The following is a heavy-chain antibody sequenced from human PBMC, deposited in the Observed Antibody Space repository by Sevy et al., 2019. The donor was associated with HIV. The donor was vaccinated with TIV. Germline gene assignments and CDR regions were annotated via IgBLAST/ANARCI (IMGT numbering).Heavy chain of an antibody. J-gene: IGHJ4*02. D-gene: IGHD6-19*01. CDR1: GLTFSTYW. V-gene: IGHV3-7*01. Sequence: GSLRLSCAASGLTFSTYWMSWVRQAPGKGLEWVANIKEDGSEQYYVDSVKGRFTVSRDNAKNSLYLQMKSLRAEDTAVYYCTKFYGTGSYVDYWGQGTLVTVSS. CDR2: IKEDGSEQ. CDR3: TKFYGTGSYVDY.